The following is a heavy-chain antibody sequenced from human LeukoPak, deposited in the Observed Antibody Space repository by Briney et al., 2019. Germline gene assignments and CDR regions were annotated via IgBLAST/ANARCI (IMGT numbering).Heavy chain of an antibody. CDR2: INSGGTVT. CDR3: ARDHTVGQWPTHFDY. CDR1: RFTFSDFW. J-gene: IGHJ4*02. Sequence: GGSLRLSCAASRFTFSDFWMHWVRQAPGKGLVWVSRINSGGTVTNYADSVKGRLTISRDNAKNTLYLQMNSLRAEDTAVYYCARDHTVGQWPTHFDYWGQGTLVTVSS. V-gene: IGHV3-74*01. D-gene: IGHD6-19*01.